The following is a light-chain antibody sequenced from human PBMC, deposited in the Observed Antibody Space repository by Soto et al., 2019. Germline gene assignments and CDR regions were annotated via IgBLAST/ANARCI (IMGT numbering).Light chain of an antibody. Sequence: QSALTQPASVSGSPGPSITLSCAGTSSDIGAHNFVSWYQHHPGQDPKLIIYEVTKWPSGVSTRFSGSKAGNTASLTIYGLQAEDEAAYYCNSDSHSRTVVFGGGTKVTVL. CDR1: SSDIGAHNF. CDR2: EVT. CDR3: NSDSHSRTVV. J-gene: IGLJ2*01. V-gene: IGLV2-14*01.